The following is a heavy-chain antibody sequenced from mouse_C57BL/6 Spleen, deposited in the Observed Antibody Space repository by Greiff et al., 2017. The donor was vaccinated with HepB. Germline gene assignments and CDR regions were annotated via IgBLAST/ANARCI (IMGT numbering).Heavy chain of an antibody. J-gene: IGHJ1*03. D-gene: IGHD1-1*01. V-gene: IGHV1-69*01. CDR3: ARAVTTVVATGYFDV. Sequence: QVQLQQPGAELVMPGASVKLSCKASGYTFTSYWMHWVKQRPGQGLEWIGEIDPSDSYTNYNQKFKGKSTLTVDKSSSTAYMQLSSLTSEDSAVYYCARAVTTVVATGYFDVWGKGTTVTVSS. CDR1: GYTFTSYW. CDR2: IDPSDSYT.